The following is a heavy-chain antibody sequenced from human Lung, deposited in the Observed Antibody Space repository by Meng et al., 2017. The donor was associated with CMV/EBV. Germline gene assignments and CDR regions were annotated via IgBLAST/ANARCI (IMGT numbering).Heavy chain of an antibody. CDR3: SRVSPPGRPRSHFDS. V-gene: IGHV1-2*02. CDR2: INPNSGGT. D-gene: IGHD6-6*01. J-gene: IGHJ4*02. Sequence: ASXXVSXKASGYTFTDNYIYWVRQAPGQGLEWMGWINPNSGGTNYAQKFQGRVTMTRDTSTSTAFMDLSRLRSDDRAVYYCSRVSPPGRPRSHFDSWAQGTXVTVSS. CDR1: GYTFTDNY.